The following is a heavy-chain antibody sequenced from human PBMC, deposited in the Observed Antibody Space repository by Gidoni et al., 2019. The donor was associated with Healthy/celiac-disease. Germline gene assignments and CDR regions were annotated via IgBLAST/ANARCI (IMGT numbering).Heavy chain of an antibody. V-gene: IGHV4-38-2*02. D-gene: IGHD5-12*01. CDR3: ARDGLGGYDTPPFDP. CDR2: IYHSGST. CDR1: TCGYY. J-gene: IGHJ5*02. Sequence: TCGYYWGWIRQPPGKGLEWIGSIYHSGSTYYNPSLKSRVTISVATSKNQFSLKLSSVTAADTAVYYCARDGLGGYDTPPFDPWGQGTLVTVSS.